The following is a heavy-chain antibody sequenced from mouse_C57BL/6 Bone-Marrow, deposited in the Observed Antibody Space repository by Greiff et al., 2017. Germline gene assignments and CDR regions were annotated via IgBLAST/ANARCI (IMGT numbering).Heavy chain of an antibody. V-gene: IGHV1-80*01. CDR1: GYAFSSYW. Sequence: VQLQQSGAELVKPGASVKISCKASGYAFSSYWMNWVKQRPGKGLEWIGQIYPGDGDTNYNGKFKGKATLTADKSSSTAYMQLSSLTSEDSAVYFCARSTVETAQATYYAMDYWGQGTSVTVSS. D-gene: IGHD3-2*02. J-gene: IGHJ4*01. CDR3: ARSTVETAQATYYAMDY. CDR2: IYPGDGDT.